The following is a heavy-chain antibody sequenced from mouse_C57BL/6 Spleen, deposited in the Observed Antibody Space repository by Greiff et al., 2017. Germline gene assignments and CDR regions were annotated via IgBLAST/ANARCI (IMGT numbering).Heavy chain of an antibody. CDR1: GYAFSSSR. V-gene: IGHV1-82*01. CDR2: IYPGDGDT. J-gene: IGHJ4*01. Sequence: QVQLQQSGPELVKPGASVKISCKASGYAFSSSRMNWVKQRPGKGLEWIGRIYPGDGDTNYNGKVKGKATLTADKSSSTAYMQLSSLASEDSAVYFCAEDYDVGAMDYWGQGTSVTVSS. CDR3: AEDYDVGAMDY. D-gene: IGHD2-4*01.